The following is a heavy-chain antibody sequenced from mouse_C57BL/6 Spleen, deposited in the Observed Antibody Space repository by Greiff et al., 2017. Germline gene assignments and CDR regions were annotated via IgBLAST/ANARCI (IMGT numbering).Heavy chain of an antibody. CDR2: INPYNGGT. CDR1: GYTFTDYY. CDR3: AKETGPSYAMDY. D-gene: IGHD4-1*01. V-gene: IGHV1-19*01. J-gene: IGHJ4*01. Sequence: VQLQQSGPVLVKPGASVKMSCKASGYTFTDYYMNWVKQSHGKSLEWIGVINPYNGGTSYNQKFKGKATLTVDKSSSTAYMELNSLTSEDSAVYYCAKETGPSYAMDYWGQGTSVTVSS.